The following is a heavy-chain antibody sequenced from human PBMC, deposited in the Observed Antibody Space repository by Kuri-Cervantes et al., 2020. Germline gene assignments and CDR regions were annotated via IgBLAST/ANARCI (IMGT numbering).Heavy chain of an antibody. D-gene: IGHD3-9*01. V-gene: IGHV3-74*01. CDR3: ARDPEALTGYPRGYFDL. CDR1: GFTFSSYW. Sequence: GESLKISCAASGFTFSSYWMHWVRQAPGKGLVWVSHVNSDGSSTSYADSVEGRFTISRDNANNTLYLQMNSLRAEDTAVYYFARDPEALTGYPRGYFDLWGRGTLVTVSS. CDR2: VNSDGSST. J-gene: IGHJ2*01.